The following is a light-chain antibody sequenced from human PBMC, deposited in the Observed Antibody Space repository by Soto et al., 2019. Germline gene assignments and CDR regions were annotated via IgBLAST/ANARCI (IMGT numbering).Light chain of an antibody. CDR2: RAS. CDR3: QQYGSSPPVSQP. J-gene: IGKJ1*01. V-gene: IGKV3-20*01. Sequence: EIVLTQSPGTLSLSPGERATLSCRASQSVSSSYLAWYQQKPGQAPRLLIYRASSRATGIPDRFSGSGSGTDFTLTISRLEPEDFAVYYCQQYGSSPPVSQPFGQGTKVDIK. CDR1: QSVSSSY.